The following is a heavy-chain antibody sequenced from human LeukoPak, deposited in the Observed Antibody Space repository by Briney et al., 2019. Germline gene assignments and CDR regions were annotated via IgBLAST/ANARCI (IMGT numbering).Heavy chain of an antibody. Sequence: PGGSLRLSCAASGFTFSSYWMHWVRHAPGKGLVWVSRISSEGSSISYADSVKGRFTISRDNAKNTLYLQMNSLRAEDTAVYYCARDREQWLVPYYFDYWGQGTLVTVSS. CDR3: ARDREQWLVPYYFDY. V-gene: IGHV3-74*01. J-gene: IGHJ4*02. D-gene: IGHD6-19*01. CDR2: ISSEGSSI. CDR1: GFTFSSYW.